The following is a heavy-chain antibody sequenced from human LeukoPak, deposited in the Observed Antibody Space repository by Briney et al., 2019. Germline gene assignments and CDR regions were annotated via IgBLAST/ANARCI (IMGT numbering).Heavy chain of an antibody. D-gene: IGHD3-22*01. CDR3: ARGTHPYYYDSSGYYNLLDY. J-gene: IGHJ4*02. Sequence: SVKVSCKASGYTFTGYYMHWVRQAPGQGLEWMGWINPNSGGTNYAQKFQGRVTMTRDTSISTAYMELSRLRSDDTAVYYCARGTHPYYYDSSGYYNLLDYWGQGTLVTVSS. CDR2: INPNSGGT. CDR1: GYTFTGYY. V-gene: IGHV1-2*02.